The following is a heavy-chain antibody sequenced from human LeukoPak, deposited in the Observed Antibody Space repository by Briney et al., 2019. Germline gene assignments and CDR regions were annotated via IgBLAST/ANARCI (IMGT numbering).Heavy chain of an antibody. J-gene: IGHJ4*02. D-gene: IGHD2-15*01. V-gene: IGHV3-11*01. CDR3: AKGPLVVVGATFFDY. Sequence: PGGSLRLSCAASGFTFSDYYMSWIRQAPGRGLESVSYISSSGSTTYYTDSVKGRFTISRDNAKNSLYLQMNSLRPEDTAVYYCAKGPLVVVGATFFDYWGQGTLVTVSS. CDR1: GFTFSDYY. CDR2: ISSSGSTT.